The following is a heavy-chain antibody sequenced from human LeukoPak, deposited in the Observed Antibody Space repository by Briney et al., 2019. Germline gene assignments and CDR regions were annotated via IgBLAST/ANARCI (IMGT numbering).Heavy chain of an antibody. CDR2: IYSGGST. V-gene: IGHV3-53*01. CDR1: GFTVSSNY. CDR3: AKAAYYDSSGPVYYFDY. D-gene: IGHD3-22*01. Sequence: PGGSLRLSCAASGFTVSSNYMSWVRQAPGKGLEWVSVIYSGGSTYYADSVKGRFTISRDNSKNTLYLQMNSLRAEDTAVYYCAKAAYYDSSGPVYYFDYWGQGTLVTVSS. J-gene: IGHJ4*02.